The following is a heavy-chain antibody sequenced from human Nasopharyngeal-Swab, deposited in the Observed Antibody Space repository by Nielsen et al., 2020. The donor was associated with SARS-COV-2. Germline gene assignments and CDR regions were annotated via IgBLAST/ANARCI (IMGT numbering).Heavy chain of an antibody. V-gene: IGHV3-23*01. CDR3: ARGYCSGGSCYRLYWYFDL. J-gene: IGHJ2*01. CDR1: GFTFSSYA. CDR2: ISGSGGST. D-gene: IGHD2-15*01. Sequence: GESLKISCAASGFTFSSYAMSWVRQAPGKGLEWVSAISGSGGSTYYADSVKGRFTISRDNAKNSLYLQMNSLRAEDTAVYYCARGYCSGGSCYRLYWYFDLWGRGTLVTVSS.